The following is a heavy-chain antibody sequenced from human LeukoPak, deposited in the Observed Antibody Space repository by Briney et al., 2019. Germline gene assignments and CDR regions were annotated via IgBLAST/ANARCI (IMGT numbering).Heavy chain of an antibody. CDR3: ARSITFWGVIVIGQYFDY. Sequence: PSGTLSLTCAVSGGSITNTRWWSWVRQPPGKGLEWIGEMFPLGNSNYNPSLKSRVIISVDTSKNQFSLKLSSVTAADTAVYYCARSITFWGVIVIGQYFDYWGQGTLVTVSS. CDR2: MFPLGNS. V-gene: IGHV4-4*02. CDR1: GGSITNTRW. D-gene: IGHD3-16*02. J-gene: IGHJ4*02.